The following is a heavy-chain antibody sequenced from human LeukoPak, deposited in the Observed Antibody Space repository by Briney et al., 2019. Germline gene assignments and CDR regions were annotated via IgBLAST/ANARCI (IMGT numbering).Heavy chain of an antibody. CDR1: GFTFTTYT. Sequence: GGSLRLSCAASGFTFTTYTMSWVRQAPGKWLAWVSAISGSGGTTYYADSVKGRLTISRDNSKNMLYLQMNSLRAEDTAVYYCAKGSRGLIEDAFDIWGQGTMVTVSS. V-gene: IGHV3-23*01. J-gene: IGHJ3*02. D-gene: IGHD2-8*01. CDR3: AKGSRGLIEDAFDI. CDR2: ISGSGGTT.